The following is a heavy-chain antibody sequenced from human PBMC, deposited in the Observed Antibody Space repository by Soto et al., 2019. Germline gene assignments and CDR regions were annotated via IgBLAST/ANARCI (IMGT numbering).Heavy chain of an antibody. D-gene: IGHD2-15*01. J-gene: IGHJ4*02. CDR1: SVSNAW. V-gene: IGHV3-15*07. Sequence: SVSNAWMNWVRQAPGKGLEWVGRIKSKTDGGTTDYAAPVKGRFTISRDDSKNTLYLQMNSPKTEDTAVYYCTTDLVVVVVAATQADYWGQGTLVTVSS. CDR2: IKSKTDGGTT. CDR3: TTDLVVVVVAATQADY.